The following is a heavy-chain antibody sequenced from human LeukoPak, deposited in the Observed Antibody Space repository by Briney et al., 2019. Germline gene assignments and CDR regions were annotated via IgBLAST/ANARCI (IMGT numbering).Heavy chain of an antibody. J-gene: IGHJ4*02. CDR3: ARAQDWLLFDY. CDR2: IYSGGST. Sequence: GGSLRLSCAASGFTVSSNYMSWVRQAPGKGLEWVSVIYSGGSTYYADSVKGRFTISRDNSKNTLYLQMNSLRAEDTAVYYCARAQDWLLFDYWGQGTLVTVSS. CDR1: GFTVSSNY. D-gene: IGHD3-9*01. V-gene: IGHV3-66*01.